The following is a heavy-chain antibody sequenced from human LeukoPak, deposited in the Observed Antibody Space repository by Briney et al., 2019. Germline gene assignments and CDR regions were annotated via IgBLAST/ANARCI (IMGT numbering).Heavy chain of an antibody. J-gene: IGHJ4*02. CDR2: ISGSGGST. V-gene: IGHV3-23*01. Sequence: PGGSLRLSCAASGFTFSSYAMSWVRQAPGKGLEWVSAISGSGGSTYYADSVKGRFTISRDNSKNTLYLQMNSLRAEDTAVYYCAKVAARGSGSYYNAHFDYWGQGTLVTVSS. D-gene: IGHD3-10*01. CDR1: GFTFSSYA. CDR3: AKVAARGSGSYYNAHFDY.